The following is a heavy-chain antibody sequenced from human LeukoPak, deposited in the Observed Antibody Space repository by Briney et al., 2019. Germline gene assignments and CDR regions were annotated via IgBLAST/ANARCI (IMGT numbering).Heavy chain of an antibody. CDR3: ARRDYYDSSGPIPNGMDV. J-gene: IGHJ6*02. CDR2: IIPIFGTA. V-gene: IGHV1-69*13. Sequence: GASVKVSCKASGGTFSSYAISWVRQAPGQGLEWMGGIIPIFGTANYAQKFQGRVTITADESTSTAYMELSSLRSEDTAVYYCARRDYYDSSGPIPNGMDVWGQGTTVTVSS. CDR1: GGTFSSYA. D-gene: IGHD3-22*01.